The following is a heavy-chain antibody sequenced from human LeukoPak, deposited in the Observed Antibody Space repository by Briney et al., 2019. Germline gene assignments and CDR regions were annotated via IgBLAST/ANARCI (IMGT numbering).Heavy chain of an antibody. J-gene: IGHJ4*02. CDR3: QGGRF. CDR1: GFTFTNAW. V-gene: IGHV3-15*01. D-gene: IGHD1-26*01. CDR2: IKSKTDGGTP. Sequence: KTGGSLRLSCSASGFTFTNAWMSCVRHAPGKGLEWVGRIKSKTDGGTPDYAAPVKGRFSISRDDSKNTLYLQMNSLKSEDTAVYYCQGGRFWGGGTVVTVFS.